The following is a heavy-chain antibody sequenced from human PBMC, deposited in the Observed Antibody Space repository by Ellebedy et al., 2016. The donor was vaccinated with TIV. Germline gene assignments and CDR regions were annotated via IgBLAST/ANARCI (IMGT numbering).Heavy chain of an antibody. D-gene: IGHD7-27*01. J-gene: IGHJ4*02. CDR2: MAEYDGRT. CDR1: GFIFSDYV. Sequence: GESLKISCAASGFIFSDYVMAWVRQVPGKGLEWVSAMAEYDGRTFYADSVRGRFTISRDNSANILFLHMHSLRAEATAIYYCTKRAENWGFFDYWGQGARVTVSS. V-gene: IGHV3-23*01. CDR3: TKRAENWGFFDY.